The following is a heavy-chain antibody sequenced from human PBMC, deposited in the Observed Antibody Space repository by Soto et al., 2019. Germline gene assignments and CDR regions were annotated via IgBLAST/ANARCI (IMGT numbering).Heavy chain of an antibody. CDR1: GFTFSSYG. CDR2: ISYDGSNK. D-gene: IGHD7-27*01. Sequence: GGSLRLSCAASGFTFSSYGMHWVRQAPGKGLEWVAVISYDGSNKYYADSVKGRFTISRDNSKNTLYLQMNSLRAEDTAVYYCAKDTGDRAGYFDYWGQGTLVTVSS. CDR3: AKDTGDRAGYFDY. J-gene: IGHJ4*02. V-gene: IGHV3-30*18.